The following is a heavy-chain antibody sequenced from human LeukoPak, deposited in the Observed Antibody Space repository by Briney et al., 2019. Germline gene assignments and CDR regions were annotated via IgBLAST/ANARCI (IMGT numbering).Heavy chain of an antibody. Sequence: GGSRRLSCAASGFTFSSYSMNWVRQAPGKGLEWVASISSSSSYIYSTDSVKGRFTISRNNAKNSLYLQMNSLRAEDTAVYYCASTITGTRGYWGQGTLVTVSS. J-gene: IGHJ4*02. V-gene: IGHV3-21*01. D-gene: IGHD1-7*01. CDR3: ASTITGTRGY. CDR1: GFTFSSYS. CDR2: ISSSSSYI.